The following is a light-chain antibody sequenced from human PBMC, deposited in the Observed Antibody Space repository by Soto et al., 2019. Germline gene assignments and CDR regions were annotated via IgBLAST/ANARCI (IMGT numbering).Light chain of an antibody. J-gene: IGKJ5*01. Sequence: DIQLTQSPSFLSVSVGDRVTITCRASQGIRSYLAWYQQIPGKAPRLLIHTASTVQSGVPSRFSGSGFGTEFTLTISSLQPEDFATYYCQQRQDYPITFGQGTRLEIK. CDR3: QQRQDYPIT. CDR1: QGIRSY. V-gene: IGKV1-9*01. CDR2: TAS.